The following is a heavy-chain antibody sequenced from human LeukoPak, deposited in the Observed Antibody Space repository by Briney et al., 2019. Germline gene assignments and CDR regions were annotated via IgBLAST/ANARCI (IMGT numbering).Heavy chain of an antibody. CDR2: INPNSGGT. D-gene: IGHD6-13*01. J-gene: IGHJ4*02. V-gene: IGHV1-2*02. CDR1: GYTFTGYY. CDR3: ARVIAAARAPIDY. Sequence: GASVKVSCKASGYTFTGYYMHWVRQAPGQGLEWMGWINPNSGGTNYAQKFQGRVTMTRDTSISTAYMELSRLRSDDTAVYYCARVIAAARAPIDYWGQGTLDTVSS.